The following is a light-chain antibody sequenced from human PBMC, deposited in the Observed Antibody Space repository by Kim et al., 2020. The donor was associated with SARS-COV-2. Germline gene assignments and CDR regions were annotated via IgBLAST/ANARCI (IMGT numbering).Light chain of an antibody. J-gene: IGLJ2*01. CDR2: QDS. Sequence: VAPGHTASITCSGDKLGDRYACWYQQRPGQSPVLVIYQDSKRPSGIPERFSGSNSGNTATLTISGTQAMDEADYYCQAWDSSTVVFGGGTQLTVL. V-gene: IGLV3-1*01. CDR1: KLGDRY. CDR3: QAWDSSTVV.